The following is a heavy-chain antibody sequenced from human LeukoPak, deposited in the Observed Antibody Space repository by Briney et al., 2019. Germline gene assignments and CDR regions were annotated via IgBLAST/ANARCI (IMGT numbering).Heavy chain of an antibody. V-gene: IGHV3-11*01. D-gene: IGHD6-13*01. CDR3: ARDETDSSSWQIGNYYYYYGMDV. CDR1: GFTFSDYY. J-gene: IGHJ6*02. CDR2: ISSSGSTI. Sequence: PGGSLRLSCAASGFTFSDYYMSWIRQAPGKGLEWVSYISSSGSTIYYADSVKGRFTISRDNAKNSLYLQMNSLRAEDTAVYYCARDETDSSSWQIGNYYYYYGMDVWGQGTTVTVSS.